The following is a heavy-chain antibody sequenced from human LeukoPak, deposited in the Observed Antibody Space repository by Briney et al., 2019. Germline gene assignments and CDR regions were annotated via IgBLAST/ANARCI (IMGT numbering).Heavy chain of an antibody. CDR2: IYTSGST. CDR1: GGSISSGTYY. V-gene: IGHV4-61*02. Sequence: SETLSLTCTVSGGSISSGTYYWSWIRQPAGKGLEWIGRIYTSGSTNYNPSLKSRVTISVDTSKNQFSLKLSSVTAADTAVYYCAGGGFMIKLGGTYYMDVWGKGTTVTISS. D-gene: IGHD3-16*01. J-gene: IGHJ6*03. CDR3: AGGGFMIKLGGTYYMDV.